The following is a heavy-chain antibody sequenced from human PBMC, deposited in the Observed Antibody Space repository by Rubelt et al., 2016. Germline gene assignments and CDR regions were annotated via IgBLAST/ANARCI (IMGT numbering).Heavy chain of an antibody. CDR3: ARKPAYGDYADY. J-gene: IGHJ4*02. Sequence: QLQLQESGPGLVKPSETLSLTCPVSGGSFSSSSYYWGWIRQPPGKGLEWIGSIYLSGGPYSNPSLKSRVTISVDTSKNQFSLKLSSVTAADTAVYYCARKPAYGDYADYWGQGTLVTVSS. CDR1: GGSFSSSSYY. D-gene: IGHD4-17*01. V-gene: IGHV4-39*07. CDR2: IYLSGGP.